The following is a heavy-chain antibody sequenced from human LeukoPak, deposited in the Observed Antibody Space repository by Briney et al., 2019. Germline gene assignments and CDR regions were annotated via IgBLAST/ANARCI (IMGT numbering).Heavy chain of an antibody. CDR1: NGSVGSGGYS. CDR3: ASSHCGGDCFSSVAFDF. Sequence: RPSETLSLTCTVSNGSVGSGGYSWSWLRPPPGKGLEWIGYVYHSGATYYNPSLKSRISIPMDRSKNQFSLRLRSVTAADTAVYFCASSHCGGDCFSSVAFDFWGHGTMVTVSS. J-gene: IGHJ3*01. D-gene: IGHD2-21*02. CDR2: VYHSGAT. V-gene: IGHV4-30-2*01.